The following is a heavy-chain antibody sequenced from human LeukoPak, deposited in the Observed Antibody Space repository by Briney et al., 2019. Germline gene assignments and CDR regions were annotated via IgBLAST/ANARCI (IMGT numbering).Heavy chain of an antibody. V-gene: IGHV4-59*08. D-gene: IGHD6-19*01. CDR1: GGSISSYY. Sequence: SETLSLTCTVSGGSISSYYWSWIRQPPEKGLEWIGYTHYSGSTKYNPSLKSRLTMSLDTSKNQFSLKLNSVTAADTAVYYCARGVKQWLVRYYYYYMDVWGKGTTVTVSS. CDR2: THYSGST. J-gene: IGHJ6*03. CDR3: ARGVKQWLVRYYYYYMDV.